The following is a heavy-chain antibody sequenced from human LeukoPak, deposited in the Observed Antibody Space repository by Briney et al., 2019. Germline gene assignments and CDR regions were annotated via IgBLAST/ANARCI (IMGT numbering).Heavy chain of an antibody. CDR2: IYHSGST. CDR1: GYSISSGYY. J-gene: IGHJ4*02. D-gene: IGHD4-23*01. CDR3: ARGARWSPLTYYFDY. Sequence: PSETLSLTCAVSGYSISSGYYWGWIRQPPGKGLGWIGSIYHSGSTYYNPSLKSRVTISVDTSKNQFSLKLSSVTAADTAVYYCARGARWSPLTYYFDYWGQGTLVTVSS. V-gene: IGHV4-38-2*01.